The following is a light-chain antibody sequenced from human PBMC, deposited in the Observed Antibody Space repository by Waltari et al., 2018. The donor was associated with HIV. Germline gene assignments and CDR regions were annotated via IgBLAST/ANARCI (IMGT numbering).Light chain of an antibody. V-gene: IGLV1-47*01. J-gene: IGLJ2*01. CDR2: TDN. Sequence: QSVLTQPPSPSASPGQKVTIPCYAGNTNIGANLVFWFQQFPGTAPQLLIHTDNLRHPGGPARFSRSKSGTSASLTISGLRSDDEAHYFCAVLDDTLGGGVFGGGTKLTVL. CDR3: AVLDDTLGGGV. CDR1: NTNIGANL.